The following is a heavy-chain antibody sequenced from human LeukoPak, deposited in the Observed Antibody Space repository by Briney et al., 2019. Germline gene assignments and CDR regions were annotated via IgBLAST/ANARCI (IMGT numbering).Heavy chain of an antibody. CDR2: ISYDGSNK. CDR3: AKDWRRIVVVGPVARHGNYMDV. CDR1: GFTFSSYG. V-gene: IGHV3-30*18. Sequence: GGSLRLSCAASGFTFSSYGMHWVRQAPGKGLEWVAIISYDGSNKYYADSVKGRFTISRDNSKNTLNLQMNSLRAEDTAVYYCAKDWRRIVVVGPVARHGNYMDVWGKGTTVTISS. J-gene: IGHJ6*03. D-gene: IGHD2-15*01.